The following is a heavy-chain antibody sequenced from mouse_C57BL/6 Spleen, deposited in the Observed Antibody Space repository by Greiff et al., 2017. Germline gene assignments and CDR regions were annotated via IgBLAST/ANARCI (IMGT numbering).Heavy chain of an antibody. CDR1: GYTFTDYE. CDR3: TRGNGNYFDY. J-gene: IGHJ2*01. Sequence: QVQLQQSGAELVRPGASVTLSCTASGYTFTDYEMHWVKQTPVHGLEWIGAIDPETGGTAYNQKFKGKAILTADKSSSTAYMELRSLTSEDSAVYYCTRGNGNYFDYWRQGTTLTVSS. CDR2: IDPETGGT. V-gene: IGHV1-15*01. D-gene: IGHD2-1*01.